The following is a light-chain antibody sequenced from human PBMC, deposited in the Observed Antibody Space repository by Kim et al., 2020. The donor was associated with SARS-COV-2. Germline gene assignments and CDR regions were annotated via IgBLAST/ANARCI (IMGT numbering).Light chain of an antibody. CDR3: QKYNSAPPWT. CDR2: SAS. Sequence: SVGDRVTFACRARQDISNYLAWYQQKPGKVPKLLIYSASALQSGVPSRFSGSGSGTDFTLTISSLQPEDVATYYCQKYNSAPPWTFGQGTKVDIK. J-gene: IGKJ1*01. CDR1: QDISNY. V-gene: IGKV1-27*01.